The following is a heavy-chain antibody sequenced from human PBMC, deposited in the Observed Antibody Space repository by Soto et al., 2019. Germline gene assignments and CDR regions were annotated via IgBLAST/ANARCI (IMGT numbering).Heavy chain of an antibody. V-gene: IGHV3-66*01. Sequence: PGGSLRLSCAASGFDASVNFMTWVRQAPGKGLEWVSAINNAGTTFYADSVKGRFTISRGDSKNTLFLQMNSLRVEDTAMYYCVRENYYYGMDVWGQGTVVTAP. CDR1: GFDASVNF. CDR2: INNAGTT. J-gene: IGHJ6*02. CDR3: VRENYYYGMDV.